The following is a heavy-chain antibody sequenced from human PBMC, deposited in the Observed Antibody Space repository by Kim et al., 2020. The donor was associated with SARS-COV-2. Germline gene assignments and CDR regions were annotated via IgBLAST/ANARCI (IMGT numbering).Heavy chain of an antibody. V-gene: IGHV4-4*02. CDR1: GGSISSSNW. CDR2: IYHSGST. J-gene: IGHJ2*01. CDR3: ARYSFYSSGWSWYFDL. Sequence: SETLSLTCAVSGGSISSSNWWSWVRQPPGKGLEWIGEIYHSGSTNYNPSLKSRVTISVDKSKNQFSLKLSSVTAADTAVYYCARYSFYSSGWSWYFDLWGRGTLVTVSS. D-gene: IGHD6-19*01.